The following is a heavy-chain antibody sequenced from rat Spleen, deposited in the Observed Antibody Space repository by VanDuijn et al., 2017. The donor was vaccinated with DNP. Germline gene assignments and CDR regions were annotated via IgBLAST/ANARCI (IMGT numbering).Heavy chain of an antibody. J-gene: IGHJ3*01. CDR3: ARHEDYSSYIYGFAY. V-gene: IGHV5S13*01. Sequence: EVQLVESGGGLVQPGRSLKLSCAASGFTFSAYYMAWVRQAPAKGLEWVAYIGSAAYAPYYGDSVKGRFIIFRDDAKNTQYLQMDSLRSEDTATYYCARHEDYSSYIYGFAYWGQGTQVTVSS. CDR2: IGSAAYAP. CDR1: GFTFSAYY. D-gene: IGHD1-2*01.